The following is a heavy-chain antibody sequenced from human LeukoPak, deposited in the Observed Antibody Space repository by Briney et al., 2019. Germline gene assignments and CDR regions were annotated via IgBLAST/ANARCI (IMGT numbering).Heavy chain of an antibody. CDR3: ARSYCSGGSCYGAWFDP. CDR1: GYTFTGYY. V-gene: IGHV1-46*01. CDR2: INPSGGST. Sequence: ASVKVSCKASGYTFTGYYMHWVRQAPGQGLEWMGIINPSGGSTSYAQKFQGRVTMTRDTSTSTVYMELSSLRSEDTAVYYCARSYCSGGSCYGAWFDPWGQGTLVTVSS. J-gene: IGHJ5*02. D-gene: IGHD2-15*01.